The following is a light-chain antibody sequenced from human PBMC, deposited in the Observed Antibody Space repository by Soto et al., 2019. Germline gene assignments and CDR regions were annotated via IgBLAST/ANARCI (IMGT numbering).Light chain of an antibody. CDR2: DAY. CDR1: QSISSW. CDR3: QQSYSTLMYT. Sequence: DIQMTQSPSTLSASVGXRVTITCRASQSISSWLAWYQQKPGKAPKLLISDAYSLQSGVPSRFSGSGSGTDFTLTISSLQPEDFATYYCQQSYSTLMYTFGQGTKVDSK. J-gene: IGKJ2*01. V-gene: IGKV1-39*01.